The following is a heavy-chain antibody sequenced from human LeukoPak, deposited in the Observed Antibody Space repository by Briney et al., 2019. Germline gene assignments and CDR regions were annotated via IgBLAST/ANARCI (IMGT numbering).Heavy chain of an antibody. CDR2: IYYSGST. J-gene: IGHJ4*02. D-gene: IGHD3-10*01. CDR1: GGSISSGGYY. Sequence: PSETLSLTCTVSGGSISSGGYYWSWIRQHPGKGLEWIGYIYYSGSTYYNPSLKSRVTISVDTSKNQFSLKLSSVTAADTAVYYCARVSGADRGETLFDYWGQGTLVTVPS. CDR3: ARVSGADRGETLFDY. V-gene: IGHV4-31*03.